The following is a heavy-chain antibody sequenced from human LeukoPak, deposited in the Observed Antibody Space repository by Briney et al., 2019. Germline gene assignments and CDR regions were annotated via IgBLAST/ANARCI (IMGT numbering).Heavy chain of an antibody. J-gene: IGHJ4*02. V-gene: IGHV1-3*03. CDR3: ARSYSGSPETDY. CDR2: INAGNGNT. CDR1: GYTFTSYA. Sequence: ASVKVSCKASGYTFTSYAMHWVRQAPGQRLEWMGWINAGNGNTKYSQEFQGRVIITRDTSASTAYMELSSLRSEDMAVYYCARSYSGSPETDYWGQGTLVTVSS. D-gene: IGHD6-6*01.